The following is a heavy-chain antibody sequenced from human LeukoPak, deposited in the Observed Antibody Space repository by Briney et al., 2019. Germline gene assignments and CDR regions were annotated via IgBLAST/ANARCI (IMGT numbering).Heavy chain of an antibody. Sequence: PSATLSLTCTVSGGSISSYYWSWIRQPPGKGLEWIGYIYYSESTNYNPSLKSRVTISVDTSKNQFSLKLSSVTAADTSVYYCARTTPDRRFDYWGRGTLVTVSS. CDR1: GGSISSYY. CDR2: IYYSEST. D-gene: IGHD1-1*01. V-gene: IGHV4-59*08. J-gene: IGHJ4*02. CDR3: ARTTPDRRFDY.